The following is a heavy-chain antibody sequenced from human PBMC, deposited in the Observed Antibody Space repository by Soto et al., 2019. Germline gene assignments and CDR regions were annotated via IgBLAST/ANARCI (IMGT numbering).Heavy chain of an antibody. CDR2: ISYDGSNK. V-gene: IGHV3-30-3*01. J-gene: IGHJ2*01. D-gene: IGHD4-17*01. CDR1: GFTFSSYA. Sequence: QVQLVESGGGVVQPGRSLRLSCAASGFTFSSYAMHWVSQAPGKGLEWVAVISYDGSNKYYADSVKGRFTISRDNSKNTLYLRMNGLRAEDTAVYYCARANEGVDDYGVYGPGSYWYFDLLGRGTLVTVSS. CDR3: ARANEGVDDYGVYGPGSYWYFDL.